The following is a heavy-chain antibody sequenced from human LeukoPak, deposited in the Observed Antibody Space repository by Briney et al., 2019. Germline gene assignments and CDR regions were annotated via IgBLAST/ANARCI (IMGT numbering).Heavy chain of an antibody. J-gene: IGHJ3*02. V-gene: IGHV3-48*02. D-gene: IGHD4-17*01. CDR2: ISSSSSTI. CDR1: GFTFSSYS. Sequence: GGSLRLSCAASGFTFSSYSMNWVRQAPGKGLEWVSYISSSSSTIYNADSVKGRFTISRDNAKSSLYLQMNSLRDEDTAVYYCARSTRYGDYARNAFDIWGQGTMVTVSS. CDR3: ARSTRYGDYARNAFDI.